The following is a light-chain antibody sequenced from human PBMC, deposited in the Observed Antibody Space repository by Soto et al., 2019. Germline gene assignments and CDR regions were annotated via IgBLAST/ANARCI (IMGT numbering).Light chain of an antibody. CDR2: DVF. Sequence: MTQSPSTLSVSPGERATLYCRASQTVSRNLAWYQQRPGQAPRLLIYDVFTRAAGIPARFSGSGSETEFTLTIRSLQSEDFAVYYCQQRADWPITFGQGTRLEIK. J-gene: IGKJ5*01. CDR3: QQRADWPIT. CDR1: QTVSRN. V-gene: IGKV3-15*01.